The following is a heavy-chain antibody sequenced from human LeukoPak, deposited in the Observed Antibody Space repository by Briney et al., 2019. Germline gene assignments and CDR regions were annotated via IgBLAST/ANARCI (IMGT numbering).Heavy chain of an antibody. CDR1: GFTFSSYG. V-gene: IGHV3-30*02. J-gene: IGHJ4*02. CDR3: AKVGWGATEGRPFDY. Sequence: GGSLRLSCAASGFTFSSYGMHWVRQAPGKGLEWVAFIRYDGSNKYYADSVKGRFTISRDNSKNTLYLQMNSLRAEDTAVYYCAKVGWGATEGRPFDYWGQGTLVTVSS. D-gene: IGHD5-12*01. CDR2: IRYDGSNK.